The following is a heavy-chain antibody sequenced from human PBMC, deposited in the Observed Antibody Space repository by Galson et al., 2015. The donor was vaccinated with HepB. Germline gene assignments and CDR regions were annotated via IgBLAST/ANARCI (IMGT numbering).Heavy chain of an antibody. Sequence: LRLSCAVSGLRVSDHYMTWVRQAPEKGLEWVSIMYGSGRTFYADPVKGRFTVSRDSSTNTLFLEMSSLTSEDSGVYYCARDSIYGYGSGMDVWGQGTTVIVSS. CDR2: MYGSGRT. CDR3: ARDSIYGYGSGMDV. D-gene: IGHD5-18*01. CDR1: GLRVSDHY. V-gene: IGHV3-66*01. J-gene: IGHJ6*02.